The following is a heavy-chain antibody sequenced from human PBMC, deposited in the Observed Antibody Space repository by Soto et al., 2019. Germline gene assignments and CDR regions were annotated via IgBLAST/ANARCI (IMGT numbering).Heavy chain of an antibody. Sequence: GESLKISCKGSGYSFTSYWISWVRQMPGKGLEWMGRIDPSDSYTNYSPSFQGHVTISADKSISTAYLQWSSLKAADTAVYYCARHTHSNPYGGMDVWGQGTTVTVSS. J-gene: IGHJ6*02. D-gene: IGHD4-4*01. CDR2: IDPSDSYT. CDR1: GYSFTSYW. V-gene: IGHV5-10-1*01. CDR3: ARHTHSNPYGGMDV.